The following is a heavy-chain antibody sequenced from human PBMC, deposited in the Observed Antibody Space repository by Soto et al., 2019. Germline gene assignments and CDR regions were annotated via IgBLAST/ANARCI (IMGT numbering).Heavy chain of an antibody. D-gene: IGHD2-2*01. Sequence: ASVKVSCKASGYTFTSYGISWVRQAPGQGLEWMGWISAYNGNTNYAQKLQGRVTMTTDTSTSIAYMELRSLRSDDTAVYYCARECSTSCSDAFDIWGQGTMVTVSS. CDR1: GYTFTSYG. V-gene: IGHV1-18*01. CDR2: ISAYNGNT. J-gene: IGHJ3*02. CDR3: ARECSTSCSDAFDI.